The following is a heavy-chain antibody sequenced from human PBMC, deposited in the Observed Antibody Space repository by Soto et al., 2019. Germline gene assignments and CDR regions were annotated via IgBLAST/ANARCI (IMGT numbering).Heavy chain of an antibody. CDR3: ARHVPPYYDSSGYYHY. J-gene: IGHJ4*02. CDR1: GYSFTSYW. V-gene: IGHV5-10-1*01. CDR2: IDPSDSYT. D-gene: IGHD3-22*01. Sequence: GESLKISCKGSGYSFTSYWISWVRQMPGKGLEWIGRIDPSDSYTNYSPSFQGHVTISADKSISTAYLQWSSLKASDTAMYYCARHVPPYYDSSGYYHYWGQGTLVTVS.